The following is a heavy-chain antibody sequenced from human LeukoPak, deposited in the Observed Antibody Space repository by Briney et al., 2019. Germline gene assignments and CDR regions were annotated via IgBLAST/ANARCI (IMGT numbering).Heavy chain of an antibody. CDR2: INSDGSST. D-gene: IGHD3-10*01. Sequence: GGSLRLSCAASGFTFSSYWMHWVRQAPGKGLVWVSLINSDGSSTSYADSVKGRFTISRDNAKNTLYLQMNSLRAEDTAVYYCARDLRVRGVSNYFDYWGQGTLVTVSS. V-gene: IGHV3-74*01. CDR3: ARDLRVRGVSNYFDY. CDR1: GFTFSSYW. J-gene: IGHJ4*02.